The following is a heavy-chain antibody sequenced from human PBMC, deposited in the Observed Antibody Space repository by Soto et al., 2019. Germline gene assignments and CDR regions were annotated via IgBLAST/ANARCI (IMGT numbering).Heavy chain of an antibody. CDR3: ARLEPLTGDYYYGMAV. D-gene: IGHD1-1*01. V-gene: IGHV1-8*01. CDR1: GYTFTSYD. Sequence: ASVKVSCKASGYTFTSYDINWVRQATGQGLEWMGWMNPNSGNTGYAQKFQGRVTMTRNTSISTAYMELSSLRSEDTAVYYCARLEPLTGDYYYGMAVCGQGTTGTVS. CDR2: MNPNSGNT. J-gene: IGHJ6*02.